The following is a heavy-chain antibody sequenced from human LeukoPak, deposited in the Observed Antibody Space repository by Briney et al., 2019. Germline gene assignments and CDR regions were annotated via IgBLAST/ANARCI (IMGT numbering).Heavy chain of an antibody. D-gene: IGHD4-17*01. J-gene: IGHJ4*02. Sequence: PGGSLRLSCAASGFTFSSYSMNWVRQAPGKGLEWVSSISSSSSYIYYADSVKGRFTIPRDNAKNSLYLQMNSLRAEDTAVYYCARDPYDYGDSYYDYWGQGTLVTVSS. V-gene: IGHV3-21*01. CDR3: ARDPYDYGDSYYDY. CDR2: ISSSSSYI. CDR1: GFTFSSYS.